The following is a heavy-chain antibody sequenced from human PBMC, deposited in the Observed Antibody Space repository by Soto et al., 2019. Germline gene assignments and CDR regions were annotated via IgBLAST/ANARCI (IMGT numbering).Heavy chain of an antibody. V-gene: IGHV2-5*01. D-gene: IGHD3-22*01. J-gene: IGHJ5*02. CDR1: GFSLNTSGVG. Sequence: SGPTLVKPTQTLTLTCTFSGFSLNTSGVGVGWIRQPPGKALEWLAFIYWNDDKRYSPSLKSRLTITKDTSKNQIVLTMTNMDPVDTATYYCARRLYYHSDSTGYGWFGPWGQGTLVTVSS. CDR3: ARRLYYHSDSTGYGWFGP. CDR2: IYWNDDK.